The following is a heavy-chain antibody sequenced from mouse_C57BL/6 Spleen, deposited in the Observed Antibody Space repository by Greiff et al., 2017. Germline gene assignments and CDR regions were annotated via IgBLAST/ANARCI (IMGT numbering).Heavy chain of an antibody. Sequence: VQVVESGAELVRPGASVKLSCKASGYTFTDYYINWVKQRPGQGLEWIARIYPGSGNTYYNEKFKGKATLTAEKSSSTAYMQLSSLTSEDSAVYFCAREGGSGSRLDYWGQGTTLTVSS. V-gene: IGHV1-76*01. CDR3: AREGGSGSRLDY. D-gene: IGHD1-1*01. J-gene: IGHJ2*01. CDR1: GYTFTDYY. CDR2: IYPGSGNT.